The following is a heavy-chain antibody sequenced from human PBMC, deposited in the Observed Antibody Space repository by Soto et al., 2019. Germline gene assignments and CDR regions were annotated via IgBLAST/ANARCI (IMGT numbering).Heavy chain of an antibody. J-gene: IGHJ6*02. CDR3: ASRIYDFWSGYSPYYYGMDV. CDR1: GYTFTSYY. CDR2: INPSGGST. Sequence: GASVKVSCKASGYTFTSYYMHWVRQAPGQGLEWMGIINPSGGSTSYAQKFQGRVTMTRDTSTSTVYMELSSLRSEDTAVYYCASRIYDFWSGYSPYYYGMDVWGQGTTVTVSS. V-gene: IGHV1-46*01. D-gene: IGHD3-3*01.